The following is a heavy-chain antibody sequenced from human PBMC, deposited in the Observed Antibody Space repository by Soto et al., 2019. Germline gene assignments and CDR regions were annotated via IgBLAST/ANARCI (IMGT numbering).Heavy chain of an antibody. D-gene: IGHD2-15*01. V-gene: IGHV1-2*04. Sequence: ASVKVSCKASGYTFTGYYMHWVRQAPGQGLEWMGWINPNSGGTNYAQKFQGWVTMTRDTSISTAYMELSRLRSDDTAVYYCARAARRYCSGGSCQPRAEDAFDIWGQGTMVTVSS. J-gene: IGHJ3*02. CDR2: INPNSGGT. CDR3: ARAARRYCSGGSCQPRAEDAFDI. CDR1: GYTFTGYY.